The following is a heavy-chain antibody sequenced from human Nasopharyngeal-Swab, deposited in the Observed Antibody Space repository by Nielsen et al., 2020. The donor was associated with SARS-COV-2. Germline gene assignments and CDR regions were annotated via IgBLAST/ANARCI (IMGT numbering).Heavy chain of an antibody. Sequence: GESLKISCAASGFTFSSYGMHWARQAPGKGLEWVAVIWYDGSNKYYADSVKGRFTISRDNSKNTLYLQMNSLRAEDTAVYYCARDAGGSGGGYWGQGTLVTVSS. J-gene: IGHJ4*02. V-gene: IGHV3-33*01. CDR1: GFTFSSYG. CDR3: ARDAGGSGGGY. D-gene: IGHD3-16*01. CDR2: IWYDGSNK.